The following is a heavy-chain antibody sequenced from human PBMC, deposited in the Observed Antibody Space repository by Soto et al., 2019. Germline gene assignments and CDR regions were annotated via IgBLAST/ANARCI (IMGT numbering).Heavy chain of an antibody. Sequence: GGSLRLSCAASGITIRNYAMSWVRQAPGKGLEWVSVINGNSDTAYYADSVRGRFTISRDNSKNTLYLQMNSLRAEDTAVYYCAKRGLRLASVDYWGQGTLVTVSS. V-gene: IGHV3-23*01. J-gene: IGHJ4*02. CDR3: AKRGLRLASVDY. CDR1: GITIRNYA. D-gene: IGHD3-9*01. CDR2: INGNSDTA.